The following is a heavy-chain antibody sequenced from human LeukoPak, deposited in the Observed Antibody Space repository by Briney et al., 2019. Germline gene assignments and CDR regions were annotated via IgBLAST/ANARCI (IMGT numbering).Heavy chain of an antibody. J-gene: IGHJ6*04. Sequence: GGSLRLPCAASGFTFSSYAMHWVRQAPGKGLEWVAVISYDGSNKYYADSVKGRFTISRDNSKNTLYLQMNSLRAEDTAVYYCARELGRGSGSLYYGMDVWGKGTTVTVSS. CDR3: ARELGRGSGSLYYGMDV. CDR2: ISYDGSNK. D-gene: IGHD3-10*01. CDR1: GFTFSSYA. V-gene: IGHV3-30*04.